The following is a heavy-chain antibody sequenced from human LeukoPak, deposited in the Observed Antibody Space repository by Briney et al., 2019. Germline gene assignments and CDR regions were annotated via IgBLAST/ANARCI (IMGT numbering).Heavy chain of an antibody. D-gene: IGHD5-18*01. CDR3: ARREGGYSYGLADYYYYMDV. CDR1: GGSISSSSYY. J-gene: IGHJ6*03. Sequence: SETLSLTCNVSGGSISSSSYYWGWIRQSPGEGLEWIGNIYYSGSTYYNPSLKSRVTISVDTSKNQFSLNLSSVTAADTAVYYCARREGGYSYGLADYYYYMDVWGKGTTVTVSS. CDR2: IYYSGST. V-gene: IGHV4-39*07.